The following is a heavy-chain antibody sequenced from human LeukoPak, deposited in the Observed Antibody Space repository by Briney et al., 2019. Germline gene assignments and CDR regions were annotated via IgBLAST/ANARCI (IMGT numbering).Heavy chain of an antibody. D-gene: IGHD6-6*01. Sequence: PSETLSLTCTVSGGSISNYFWSWIRQPPGKGLEWIGSVYFDGDTSYSPSLKSRVIISVDTSKNQFSLNLTSVTAADTALYYCARHRKSARNYLYYYMDVWGKGTTVTVSS. CDR1: GGSISNYF. V-gene: IGHV4-59*05. CDR2: VYFDGDT. CDR3: ARHRKSARNYLYYYMDV. J-gene: IGHJ6*03.